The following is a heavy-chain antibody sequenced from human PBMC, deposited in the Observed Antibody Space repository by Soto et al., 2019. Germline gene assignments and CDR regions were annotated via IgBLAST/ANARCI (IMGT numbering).Heavy chain of an antibody. D-gene: IGHD2-15*01. CDR3: ARGSAVSASVVVVPAIDFYSVAT. Sequence: QVQLVESGGGVVQPGRSLRLSCAASGFTLSSYGMHWVRQAPGKGLEWVAGIWYDGDKKYYADSVKVRFTISRDESKNTVSLHMSSLRGEVTGVYYCARGSAVSASVVVVPAIDFYSVATWSQGTLVSVYS. J-gene: IGHJ5*02. CDR2: IWYDGDKK. CDR1: GFTLSSYG. V-gene: IGHV3-33*01.